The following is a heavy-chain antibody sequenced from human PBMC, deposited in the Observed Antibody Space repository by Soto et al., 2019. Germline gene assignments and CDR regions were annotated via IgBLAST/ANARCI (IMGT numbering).Heavy chain of an antibody. CDR2: INHSGST. CDR3: AGVVIINSAPYFDY. Sequence: QVQLQQWGAGLLKPSETLSLTCAVYGGSFSGYYWSWIRQPPGKGLEWIGEINHSGSTNYNPSLKSRVTISVDTSKNQFSLKLSSVTAAKTAEYYCAGVVIINSAPYFDYWGQGTLVTVSS. D-gene: IGHD3-3*01. CDR1: GGSFSGYY. J-gene: IGHJ4*02. V-gene: IGHV4-34*01.